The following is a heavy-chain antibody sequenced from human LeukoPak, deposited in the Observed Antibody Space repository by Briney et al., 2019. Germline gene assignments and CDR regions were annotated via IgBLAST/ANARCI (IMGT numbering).Heavy chain of an antibody. CDR3: AKSAYYDASGYYREYFFDY. J-gene: IGHJ4*02. Sequence: GGSLRLSCVSSGFSFSNYAMSWVRQAPGKGLEWVSSISGSGGSTHYADSVKGRFTISRDKTKNTLYLQMNSLRAEDTAVYYCAKSAYYDASGYYREYFFDYWGQGTLVTVSS. CDR2: ISGSGGST. V-gene: IGHV3-23*01. D-gene: IGHD3-22*01. CDR1: GFSFSNYA.